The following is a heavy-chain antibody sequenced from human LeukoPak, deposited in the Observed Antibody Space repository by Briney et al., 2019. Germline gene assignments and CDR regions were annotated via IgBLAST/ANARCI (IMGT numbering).Heavy chain of an antibody. D-gene: IGHD2-2*02. J-gene: IGHJ6*03. V-gene: IGHV3-21*01. CDR3: ASLVVVVPAAIRGRDYYYYMDV. Sequence: PGGSLRLSCAASGFTFSSYSMNWVRQAPGKGLEWVSSISSSSSYIYYADSVKGRFTISRDNAKNSLYLQMNSLRAEDTAVYYCASLVVVVPAAIRGRDYYYYMDVWGKGTTVTVSS. CDR2: ISSSSSYI. CDR1: GFTFSSYS.